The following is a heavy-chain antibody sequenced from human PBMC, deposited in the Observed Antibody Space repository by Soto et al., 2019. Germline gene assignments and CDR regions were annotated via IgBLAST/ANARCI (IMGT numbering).Heavy chain of an antibody. CDR2: IWYDGSNK. CDR3: ARTLRQWLVRGDAFDI. Sequence: GGSLRLSCAASGFTFSSYGMHWVRQAPGKGLEWVAVIWYDGSNKYYADSVKGRFTISRDNSKNTLYLQMNSLRAEDTAVYYCARTLRQWLVRGDAFDIWGQGTMVTVSS. V-gene: IGHV3-33*01. D-gene: IGHD6-19*01. CDR1: GFTFSSYG. J-gene: IGHJ3*02.